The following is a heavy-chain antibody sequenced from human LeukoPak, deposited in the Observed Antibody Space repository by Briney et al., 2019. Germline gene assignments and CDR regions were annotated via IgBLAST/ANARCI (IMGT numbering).Heavy chain of an antibody. CDR3: ARLDVLRYFEFDY. J-gene: IGHJ4*02. CDR1: GGSISSSSYY. D-gene: IGHD3-9*01. CDR2: IYYSGST. V-gene: IGHV4-39*01. Sequence: SETLSLTCTVSGGSISSSSYYWGWIRQPPGKGLEWIGSIYYSGSTYYNPSLKSRVTISVDTSKNQFSLKLSSVTAADTAVYYCARLDVLRYFEFDYWGQGTLVTVSS.